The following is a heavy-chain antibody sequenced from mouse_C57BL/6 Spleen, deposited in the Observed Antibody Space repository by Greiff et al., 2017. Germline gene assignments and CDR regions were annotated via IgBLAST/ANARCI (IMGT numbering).Heavy chain of an antibody. Sequence: QVQLQQPGAELVKPGASVKLSCKASGYTFTSYWMHWVKQRPGQGLEWIGMIHPNSGSTNYNEKFNSKATLTVDKSSSTAYMQLSSLTSEDSAVYYCARPFIATVVATDYWGQGTTLTVSS. CDR1: GYTFTSYW. D-gene: IGHD1-1*01. CDR3: ARPFIATVVATDY. V-gene: IGHV1-64*01. J-gene: IGHJ2*01. CDR2: IHPNSGST.